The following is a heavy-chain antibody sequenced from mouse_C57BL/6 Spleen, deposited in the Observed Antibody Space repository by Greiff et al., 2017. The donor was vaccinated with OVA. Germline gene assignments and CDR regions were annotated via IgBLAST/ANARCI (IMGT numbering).Heavy chain of an antibody. CDR1: GYTFTSYW. CDR3: YYGNFAMDY. J-gene: IGHJ4*01. D-gene: IGHD2-1*01. Sequence: QVQLKQPGAELVRPGSSVKLSCKASGYTFTSYWMHWVKQRPIQGLEWIGNIDPSDSETHYNQKFKDKATLTVDKSSSTAYMQLSSLTSEDSAVYYCYYGNFAMDYWGQGTSVTVSS. V-gene: IGHV1-52*01. CDR2: IDPSDSET.